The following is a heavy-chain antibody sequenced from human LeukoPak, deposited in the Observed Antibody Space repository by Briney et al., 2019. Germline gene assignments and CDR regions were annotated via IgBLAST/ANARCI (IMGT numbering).Heavy chain of an antibody. CDR2: ISYDGSNK. D-gene: IGHD1-26*01. J-gene: IGHJ6*03. V-gene: IGHV3-30*03. Sequence: GGSLRLSCAASGFTFSSYGMHWVRQAPGKGLEWVAVISYDGSNKYYADSVKGRFTISRDNSKNTLYLQMNSLRAEDTAVYYCARDGRGSYYGYYYYYMDVWGKGTTVTVSS. CDR3: ARDGRGSYYGYYYYYMDV. CDR1: GFTFSSYG.